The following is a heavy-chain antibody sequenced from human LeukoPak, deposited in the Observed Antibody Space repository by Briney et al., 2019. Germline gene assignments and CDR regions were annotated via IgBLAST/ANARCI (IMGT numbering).Heavy chain of an antibody. V-gene: IGHV4-34*01. CDR2: INHSGST. CDR1: GGSFSGYY. J-gene: IGHJ4*02. D-gene: IGHD2-2*02. CDR3: ARGDNVVPAAISGYRAPNIFDY. Sequence: SETLSLTCAVYGGSFSGYYWSWIRQPPGKGLEWIGEINHSGSTNYNPSLKSRVTISVDTSKNQFSLKLSSVTAADTAVYYCARGDNVVPAAISGYRAPNIFDYWGQGTLVTVSS.